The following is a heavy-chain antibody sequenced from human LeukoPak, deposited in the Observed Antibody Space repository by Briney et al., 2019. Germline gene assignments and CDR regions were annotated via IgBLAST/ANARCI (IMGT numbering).Heavy chain of an antibody. Sequence: GGSLRLSCAASGFTFSSYSMHWVRQAPGKGLEWVAFISYDGSDKYYADSVKGRFTISRDNSKNTLYLQMDSLRAEDTAVYYCARDRAWNYFDYWGQGTLVTVSS. CDR1: GFTFSSYS. V-gene: IGHV3-30*04. J-gene: IGHJ4*02. CDR2: ISYDGSDK. CDR3: ARDRAWNYFDY. D-gene: IGHD3-3*01.